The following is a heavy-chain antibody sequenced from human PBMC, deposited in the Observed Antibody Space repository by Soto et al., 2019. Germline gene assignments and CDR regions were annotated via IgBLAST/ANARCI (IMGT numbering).Heavy chain of an antibody. D-gene: IGHD6-19*01. J-gene: IGHJ6*03. CDR1: GYSFTNYG. CDR3: ARDRGVAPPVAGNTHYYYYMDV. Sequence: QDQLVQSGVEVKKPGASVKVSCKASGYSFTNYGITWVRQAPGQGFEWMVWISAYNGNTNYAQKFQGRVTMTTDASTSTAYLELRSLRSDDTALYYCARDRGVAPPVAGNTHYYYYMDVCCKGTTVTVSS. V-gene: IGHV1-18*01. CDR2: ISAYNGNT.